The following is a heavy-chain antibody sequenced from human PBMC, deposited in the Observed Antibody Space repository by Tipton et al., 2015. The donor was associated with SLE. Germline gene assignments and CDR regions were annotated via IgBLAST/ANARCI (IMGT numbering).Heavy chain of an antibody. J-gene: IGHJ6*02. D-gene: IGHD1-26*01. CDR2: LSADGGST. Sequence: SLRLSCAAFGFTFRTHAMSWVRQAPGKGLEWVSGLSADGGSTYYADSVKGRFTISRDTSKNTLYLQMNSLRAEATAVYYCAKEHYSGSCFYVYGMDVWGQGATVTVAS. CDR1: GFTFRTHA. CDR3: AKEHYSGSCFYVYGMDV. V-gene: IGHV3-23*01.